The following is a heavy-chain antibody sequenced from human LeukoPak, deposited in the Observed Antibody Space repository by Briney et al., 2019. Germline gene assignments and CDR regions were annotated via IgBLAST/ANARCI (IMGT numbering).Heavy chain of an antibody. V-gene: IGHV3-66*01. CDR2: IYSGGNT. CDR1: GFTVSSNY. D-gene: IGHD1-26*01. Sequence: GGSLRLSRAASGFTVSSNYMSWVRQAPGKGLEWVSDIYSGGNTYYADSVEGRFTISRDNSKNTMYLQMNRLRAEDTDVYYCARGIGSQLRSGWFDAWGEGTLVTV. CDR3: ARGIGSQLRSGWFDA. J-gene: IGHJ5*02.